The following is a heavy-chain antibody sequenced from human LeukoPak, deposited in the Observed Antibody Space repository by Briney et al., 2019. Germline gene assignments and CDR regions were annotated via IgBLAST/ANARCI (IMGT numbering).Heavy chain of an antibody. D-gene: IGHD7-27*01. Sequence: PGGSLRLSCAASGFSFSDYWMLWVRQAPGKGLLWVSRVKGDGSGITYADSVKGRFTISRDNAKNTLYLQMSSLRVEDTAVYYCARDYWGSGDYWGQGTLVTVSS. CDR1: GFSFSDYW. V-gene: IGHV3-74*01. J-gene: IGHJ4*02. CDR2: VKGDGSGI. CDR3: ARDYWGSGDY.